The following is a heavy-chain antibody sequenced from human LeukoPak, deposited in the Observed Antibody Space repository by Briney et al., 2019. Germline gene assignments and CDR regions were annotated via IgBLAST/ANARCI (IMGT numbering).Heavy chain of an antibody. CDR1: GFTFSSYW. D-gene: IGHD5-18*01. Sequence: GGSLRLSCAPSGFTFSSYWMSCVCQTPRRRREWVADIKQDVSEKYYVDSVKGRFTISRYHAKNSLYLQMNSLRAEDTAVYYCARDSPERGYSYGPLDNYFDYWGQGPLDSVS. V-gene: IGHV3-7*01. CDR3: ARDSPERGYSYGPLDNYFDY. J-gene: IGHJ4*02. CDR2: IKQDVSEK.